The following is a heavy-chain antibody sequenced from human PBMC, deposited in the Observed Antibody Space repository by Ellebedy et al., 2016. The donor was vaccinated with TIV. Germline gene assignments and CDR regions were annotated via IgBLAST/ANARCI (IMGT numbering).Heavy chain of an antibody. J-gene: IGHJ4*02. CDR3: ARGRGYNYGYPTEGGLFDS. CDR2: IIPIFGTA. V-gene: IGHV1-69*13. CDR1: GGTLSSHA. Sequence: ASVKVSXXASGGTLSSHAISWVRQAPGQGLEWMGWIIPIFGTANYAQKFQGRVTITADESTSTAYMELSSLRSEDTAVYYCARGRGYNYGYPTEGGLFDSWGQGTLVTVSS. D-gene: IGHD5-18*01.